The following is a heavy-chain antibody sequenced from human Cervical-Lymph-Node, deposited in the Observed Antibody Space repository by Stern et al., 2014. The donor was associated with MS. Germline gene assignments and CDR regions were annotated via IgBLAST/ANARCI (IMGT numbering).Heavy chain of an antibody. J-gene: IGHJ4*02. V-gene: IGHV4-59*01. Sequence: QEQLQDSGPGLVKPSETLSLSCTVSRGSISSSFWSWLRQPPGKGLEWIGYIYNAGNTNYNPSLKSRVTISVDTSKNQFSLKLSSVTAADTAVYYCARMAAAGPFDFWGQGTLVTVSS. CDR1: RGSISSSF. D-gene: IGHD6-13*01. CDR3: ARMAAAGPFDF. CDR2: IYNAGNT.